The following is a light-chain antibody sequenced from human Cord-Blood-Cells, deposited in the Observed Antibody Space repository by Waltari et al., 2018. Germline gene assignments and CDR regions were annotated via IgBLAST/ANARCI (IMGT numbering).Light chain of an antibody. CDR2: AAS. Sequence: DIQMTQSPSSPSASVGDRVTMTCRASQSISSYLNWYQQKPGKAPKLLIYAASSLQSGVPSRISGSGSGTDFTLTISSLQPEDFATYYCQQSYSTPYSFGQGTKLEIK. J-gene: IGKJ2*03. CDR1: QSISSY. CDR3: QQSYSTPYS. V-gene: IGKV1-39*01.